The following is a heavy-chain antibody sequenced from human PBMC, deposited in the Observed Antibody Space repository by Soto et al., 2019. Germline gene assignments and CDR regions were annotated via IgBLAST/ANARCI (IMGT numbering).Heavy chain of an antibody. V-gene: IGHV3-23*01. J-gene: IGHJ4*02. Sequence: EVQLLESGGGLVQPGGSLRLSCTASGFTFNNYAMSGVRQAPGKGLQWVSTISGSGGGTYYADSVKGRFTISRDNSKNTLFLQMNSLRAEDTAVYYCAKEGGSSWYYFDYWGQGTLVTVSS. D-gene: IGHD6-13*01. CDR3: AKEGGSSWYYFDY. CDR2: ISGSGGGT. CDR1: GFTFNNYA.